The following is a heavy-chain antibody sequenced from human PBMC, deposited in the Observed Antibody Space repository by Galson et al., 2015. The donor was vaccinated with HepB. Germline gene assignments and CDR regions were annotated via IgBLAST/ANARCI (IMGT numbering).Heavy chain of an antibody. D-gene: IGHD3-10*01. V-gene: IGHV4-59*01. CDR2: IYYSGST. CDR1: GGCISSYY. J-gene: IGHJ4*02. CDR3: ARVRPDYYGSGSYPFDY. Sequence: SETLSLTCTVSGGCISSYYWSWIRQPPGKGLEWIGYIYYSGSTNYNPSLKSRVTISVDTSKNQFSLKLSSVTAADTAVYYCARVRPDYYGSGSYPFDYWGQGTLVTVSS.